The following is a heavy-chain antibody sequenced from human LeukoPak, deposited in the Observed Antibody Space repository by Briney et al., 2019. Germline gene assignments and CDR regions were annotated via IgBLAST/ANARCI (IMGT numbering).Heavy chain of an antibody. CDR3: ARALSFIAVAVLGRGWFDP. V-gene: IGHV1-18*01. CDR2: ISAYNGNT. J-gene: IGHJ5*02. D-gene: IGHD6-19*01. Sequence: ASVKVSCKTSGYSFTSYGISWVRQAPGQGLEWMGWISAYNGNTNYAQKVQGRVTMTTDTSTSTAYMELRSLRSDDTAVYYCARALSFIAVAVLGRGWFDPWGQGTLVTVSS. CDR1: GYSFTSYG.